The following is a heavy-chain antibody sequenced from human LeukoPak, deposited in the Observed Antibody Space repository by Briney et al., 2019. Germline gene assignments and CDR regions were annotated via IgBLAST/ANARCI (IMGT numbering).Heavy chain of an antibody. J-gene: IGHJ4*02. CDR3: ARDFLRDYGDPFDS. CDR1: GGSITSSTHY. CDR2: IYYTGSPT. V-gene: IGHV4-39*07. Sequence: TSSETLSLTCTVSGGSITSSTHYWGWIRQPPGKGLEWIGTIYYTGSPTFYNPSLKSRLTISVDTSKSHFSLKLTSVTAADTAVYYCARDFLRDYGDPFDSWGQGTLVTVSS. D-gene: IGHD4-17*01.